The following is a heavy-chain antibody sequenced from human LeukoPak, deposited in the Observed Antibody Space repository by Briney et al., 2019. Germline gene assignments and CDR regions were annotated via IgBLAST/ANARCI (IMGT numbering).Heavy chain of an antibody. J-gene: IGHJ4*02. CDR3: AKEGGSSGWYPQGKFDY. V-gene: IGHV3-23*01. CDR1: GFTFSSYA. CDR2: ISGSGRST. D-gene: IGHD6-19*01. Sequence: PGGSLRPSCAASGFTFSSYAMSWVRQAPGKGLEWVSAISGSGRSTYYADSVKGRFSISRDNSKNTLYLQMNSLRAEDTAVYYCAKEGGSSGWYPQGKFDYWGQGTLVTVSS.